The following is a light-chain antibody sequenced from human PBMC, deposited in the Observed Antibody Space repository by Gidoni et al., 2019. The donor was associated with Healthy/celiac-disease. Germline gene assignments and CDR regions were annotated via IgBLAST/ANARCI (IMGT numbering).Light chain of an antibody. CDR1: QSISSW. V-gene: IGKV1-5*01. J-gene: IGKJ1*01. CDR3: QQYNSYSPWT. CDR2: DAS. Sequence: DIQMTQSPSTLSASVGDRVTITCRASQSISSWLAWYQQKPGKAPKLLIYDASSLESGAPSRFSGSGSGTEFTLTISSLQPDDFATYYCQQYNSYSPWTFXQXTKVEIK.